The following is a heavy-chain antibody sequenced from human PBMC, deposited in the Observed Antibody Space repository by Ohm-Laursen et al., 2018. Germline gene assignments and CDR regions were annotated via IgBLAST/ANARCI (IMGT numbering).Heavy chain of an antibody. Sequence: SETLSLTCALYSGSFGPYYWSWIRQPPGKGLEWIGYIYYSGSTNYNPSLNSRVTMSVDTSRNQFYLKMTSVTAADTAVYYCATSPLGIGGFDIWGQGTVVTVSS. D-gene: IGHD7-27*01. V-gene: IGHV4-34*10. CDR2: IYYSGST. CDR3: ATSPLGIGGFDI. J-gene: IGHJ3*02. CDR1: SGSFGPYY.